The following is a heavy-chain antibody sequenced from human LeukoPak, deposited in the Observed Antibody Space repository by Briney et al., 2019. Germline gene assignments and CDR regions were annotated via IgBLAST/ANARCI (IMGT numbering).Heavy chain of an antibody. D-gene: IGHD3-16*01. CDR3: AKDMGGRTRAGDYYYMDV. Sequence: GGSLRLSCAASGFTFDDYAMHWVRQAPGRGLEWVSVISWDGGRTYYADSVKGRFTISRDNSKNSLYLQMNSLRPEDTALYYCAKDMGGRTRAGDYYYMDVWGKGTTVTVSS. CDR1: GFTFDDYA. V-gene: IGHV3-43D*03. CDR2: ISWDGGRT. J-gene: IGHJ6*03.